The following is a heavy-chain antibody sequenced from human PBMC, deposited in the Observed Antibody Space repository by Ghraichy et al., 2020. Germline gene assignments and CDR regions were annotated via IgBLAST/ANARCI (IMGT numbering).Heavy chain of an antibody. CDR3: AGHIYEITVFGVLINYYGMDV. J-gene: IGHJ6*02. Sequence: SETLSLTCTVSGGSISSSSYYWGWIRQPPGKGLEWIGSIYSSGSTYYNPSLKSRVTISVDTSKNQFSLKLSSATAADTAVFYCAGHIYEITVFGVLINYYGMDVWGQGTTVTVSS. CDR2: IYSSGST. CDR1: GGSISSSSYY. V-gene: IGHV4-39*01. D-gene: IGHD3-3*01.